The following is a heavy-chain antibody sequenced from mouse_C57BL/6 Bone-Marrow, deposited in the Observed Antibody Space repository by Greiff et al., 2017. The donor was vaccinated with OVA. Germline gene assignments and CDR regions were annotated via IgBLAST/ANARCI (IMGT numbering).Heavy chain of an antibody. CDR1: GYAFSSYW. V-gene: IGHV1-80*01. Sequence: VQLQQSGAELVKPGASVKISCKASGYAFSSYWMNWVKQRPGKGLEWIGQIYPGDGDTNYNGKFKGKATLTADKSSSTAYMQLSSLTSEDSAVYFCARVDAAIYAMDYWGQGTSVTVSS. J-gene: IGHJ4*01. CDR2: IYPGDGDT. CDR3: ARVDAAIYAMDY.